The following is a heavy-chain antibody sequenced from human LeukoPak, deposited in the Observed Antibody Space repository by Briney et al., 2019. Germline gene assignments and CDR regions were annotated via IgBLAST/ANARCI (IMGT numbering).Heavy chain of an antibody. V-gene: IGHV3-73*01. D-gene: IGHD3-9*01. J-gene: IGHJ3*02. Sequence: GGSLRLSCAASGFTFSGSAMHWVRQASGKGLEWVGRIRSKANSYATAYAASVKGRFTISRDDSKNTAYLQMNSLKTEDTAVYYCTRPYCDILTAREGFDIWGQGTMVTVSS. CDR1: GFTFSGSA. CDR2: IRSKANSYAT. CDR3: TRPYCDILTAREGFDI.